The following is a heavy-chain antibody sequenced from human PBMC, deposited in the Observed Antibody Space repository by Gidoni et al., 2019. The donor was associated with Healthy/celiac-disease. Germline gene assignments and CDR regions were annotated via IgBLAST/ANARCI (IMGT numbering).Heavy chain of an antibody. J-gene: IGHJ4*02. Sequence: QVQLVESGGGVVQPGRSLRLSCAASGFTFSSYGMHWVRQAPGKGLEWVAVIWYDGSNKYYADSVKGRFTISRDNSKNTLYLQMNSLRAEDTAVYYCARGGGAAPIDYWGQGTLVTVSS. D-gene: IGHD6-6*01. CDR3: ARGGGAAPIDY. V-gene: IGHV3-33*01. CDR2: IWYDGSNK. CDR1: GFTFSSYG.